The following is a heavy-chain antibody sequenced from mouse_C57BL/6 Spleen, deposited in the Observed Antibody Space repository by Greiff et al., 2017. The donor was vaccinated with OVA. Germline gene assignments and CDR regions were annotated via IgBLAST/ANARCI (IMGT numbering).Heavy chain of an antibody. Sequence: EVQVVESGGGLVQPGGSLSLSCAASGFTFTDYYMSWVRQPPGKALEWLGFIRNKANGYTTEYSASVKGRFTISRDNSQSILYLQMNALRAEDSATYYCARLGWSFDYWGQGTTLTVSS. D-gene: IGHD1-1*02. CDR2: IRNKANGYTT. CDR1: GFTFTDYY. V-gene: IGHV7-3*01. J-gene: IGHJ2*01. CDR3: ARLGWSFDY.